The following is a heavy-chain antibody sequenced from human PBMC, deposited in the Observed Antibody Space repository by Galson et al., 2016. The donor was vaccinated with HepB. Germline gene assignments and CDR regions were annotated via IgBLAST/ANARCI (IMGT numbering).Heavy chain of an antibody. Sequence: SLRLSCAASGFTFSKSDMYWVRQAPGKGLEWVAVTSYDGSNEYYADSVKGRFTISRDNSKNTLYLQMDSLRAEDTAVYYFAKPETRPYDILTGYSHFDYWGQGTLVTVSS. CDR3: AKPETRPYDILTGYSHFDY. CDR2: TSYDGSNE. CDR1: GFTFSKSD. V-gene: IGHV3-30*18. D-gene: IGHD3-9*01. J-gene: IGHJ4*02.